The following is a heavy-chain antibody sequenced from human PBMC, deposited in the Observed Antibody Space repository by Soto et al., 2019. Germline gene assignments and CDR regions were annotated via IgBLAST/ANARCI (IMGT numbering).Heavy chain of an antibody. D-gene: IGHD5-18*01. V-gene: IGHV5-51*01. Sequence: EVHLVQSGAEVKKPGASLKISCKGSGYTFTSYWIAWVRQMPGKGLEWMGLIYPGDTDTRYSPSFQGQVTISADKFISTAYLQWSSLKASDTAMYYCATRGNSHAYFDFWGQGTLVTVSS. CDR2: IYPGDTDT. CDR1: GYTFTSYW. J-gene: IGHJ4*02. CDR3: ATRGNSHAYFDF.